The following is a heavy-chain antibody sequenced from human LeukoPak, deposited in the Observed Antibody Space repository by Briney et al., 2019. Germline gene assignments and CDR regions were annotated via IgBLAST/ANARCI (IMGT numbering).Heavy chain of an antibody. CDR3: ARDAHYAFDM. CDR2: VKQDGSQK. J-gene: IGHJ3*02. CDR1: GFTFSSYW. Sequence: GRSLTLSCAASGFTFSSYWMSWVRQAPGKGLEWVANVKQDGSQKYYVDSVRGRFTISRDSAKNSLYLQMNSLRAEDTAVYYCARDAHYAFDMWGQGTMVTVSS. V-gene: IGHV3-7*03.